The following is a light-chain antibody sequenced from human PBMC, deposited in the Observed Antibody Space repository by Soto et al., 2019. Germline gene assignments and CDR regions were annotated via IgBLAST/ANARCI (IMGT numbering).Light chain of an antibody. CDR1: SSDGGGYNY. J-gene: IGLJ1*01. CDR3: SSYAGSSNV. V-gene: IGLV2-8*01. CDR2: EVN. Sequence: SALTQPPSASGSPGQSVAISCTGTSSDGGGYNYVSWYQQHPGKAPKLMIYEVNKRPSGVPDRFSGSKSGNTASLTVSGLQAEDEADYYCSSYAGSSNVFGTGTKVTV.